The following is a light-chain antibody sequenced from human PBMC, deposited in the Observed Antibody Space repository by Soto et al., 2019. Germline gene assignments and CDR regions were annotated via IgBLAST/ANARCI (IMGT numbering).Light chain of an antibody. J-gene: IGKJ1*01. CDR2: SAS. CDR1: QSVSSNY. V-gene: IGKV3-20*01. CDR3: QQCGSSPWT. Sequence: EIVLTQSPGTLSLSPGEGATLSCRASQSVSSNYLAWYQQKPGQAPRLLIYSASSRATGIPDRFSGSGSGTDFTLTISRLEPEDFAVYFCQQCGSSPWTFGQGTKVEIK.